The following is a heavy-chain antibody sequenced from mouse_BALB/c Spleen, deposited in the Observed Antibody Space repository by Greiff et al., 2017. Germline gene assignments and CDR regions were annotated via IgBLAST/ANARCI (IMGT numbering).Heavy chain of an antibody. Sequence: DVQLVESGGGLVKPGGSLKLSCAASGFTFSSYTMSWVRQTPEKRLEWVATISSGGSYTYYPDSVKGRFTISRDNAKNTLYLQMSSLKSEDTAMYYCTTLTTALDYWGQGTTLTVSS. J-gene: IGHJ2*01. D-gene: IGHD1-2*01. CDR2: ISSGGSYT. V-gene: IGHV5-6-4*01. CDR3: TTLTTALDY. CDR1: GFTFSSYT.